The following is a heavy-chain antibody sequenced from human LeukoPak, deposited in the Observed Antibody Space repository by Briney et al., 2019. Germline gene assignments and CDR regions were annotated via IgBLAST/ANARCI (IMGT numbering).Heavy chain of an antibody. CDR2: VSHSRST. D-gene: IGHD3-22*01. CDR1: GASISSGSYF. J-gene: IGHJ3*02. CDR3: ARHSDSGGYETAFDI. V-gene: IGHV4-39*01. Sequence: SETLSLTCTVSGASISSGSYFWGWIRQPPGKGLEWIGGVSHSRSTYYNPSLRSRVTISADTSKSQVSLELTSVTAADTALYYCARHSDSGGYETAFDIWGQGTMVTVSS.